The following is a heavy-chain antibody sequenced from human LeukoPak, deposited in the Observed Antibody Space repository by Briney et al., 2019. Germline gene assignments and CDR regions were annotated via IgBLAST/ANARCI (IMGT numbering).Heavy chain of an antibody. Sequence: GRSLRLSCAASGFTFSTYAMHWVRQAPGKGLEWVAIISYDGSKKYHADSVKGRFTISRDSSKDTLYLQMSSLRADDTAVYYCARETGSSGWLDSDYWGQGTLVTVSS. CDR2: ISYDGSKK. J-gene: IGHJ4*02. CDR3: ARETGSSGWLDSDY. D-gene: IGHD6-19*01. V-gene: IGHV3-30*04. CDR1: GFTFSTYA.